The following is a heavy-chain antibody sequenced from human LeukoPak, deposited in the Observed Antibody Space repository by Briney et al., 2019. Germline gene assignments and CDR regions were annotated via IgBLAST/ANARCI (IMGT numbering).Heavy chain of an antibody. CDR1: GYSISSGYY. V-gene: IGHV4-38-2*02. CDR2: IYHSGST. CDR3: AREPLRCSGGSCYSGFDP. D-gene: IGHD2-15*01. J-gene: IGHJ5*02. Sequence: SETLSLTCAVSGYSISSGYYWGWIRQPPGKGLEWIGSIYHSGSTYYNPSLKSRVTISVDTSKNQFSLKLSSVTAADTAVYYCAREPLRCSGGSCYSGFDPWGQGTLVTVSS.